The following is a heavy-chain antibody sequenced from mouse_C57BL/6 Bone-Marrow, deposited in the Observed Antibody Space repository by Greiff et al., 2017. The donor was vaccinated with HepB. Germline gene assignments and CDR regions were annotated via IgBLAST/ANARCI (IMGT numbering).Heavy chain of an antibody. Sequence: QVQLQQSGAELVKPGASVKISCKASGYAFSSYWMNWVKQRPGKGLEWIGQIYPGDGDTNYNGKFKGKATLTADKSSSTAYMQLSSLTSEDSAVYFCARCRFNYYGSSYYAMDYWGQGTSATVSS. V-gene: IGHV1-80*01. CDR3: ARCRFNYYGSSYYAMDY. CDR2: IYPGDGDT. CDR1: GYAFSSYW. J-gene: IGHJ4*01. D-gene: IGHD1-1*01.